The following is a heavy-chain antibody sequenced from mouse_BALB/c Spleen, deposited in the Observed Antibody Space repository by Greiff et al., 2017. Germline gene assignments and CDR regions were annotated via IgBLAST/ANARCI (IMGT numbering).Heavy chain of an antibody. V-gene: IGHV1-18*01. D-gene: IGHD1-1*01. CDR3: ARGDYGSSYLYAMDD. CDR1: GYSFTGYT. J-gene: IGHJ4*01. CDR2: INPYNGGT. Sequence: EVQLVESGPELVKPGASMKISCKASGYSFTGYTMNWVKQSHGKNLEWIGLINPYNGGTSYNQKFKGKATLTVDKSSSTAYMELLSLTSEDSAVYYCARGDYGSSYLYAMDDWGQGTSVTVSS.